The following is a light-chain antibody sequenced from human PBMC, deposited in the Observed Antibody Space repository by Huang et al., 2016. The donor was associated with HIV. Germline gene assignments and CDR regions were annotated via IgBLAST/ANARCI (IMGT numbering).Light chain of an antibody. Sequence: EIVLTQSPGTLSLSPGERATLSCRASQSVSSSYLAWDQQKPGQAPRLLIYGASSRANGLPDRFSGSESGTDFTLTISRLEPEDFAVYYCQQYGSSGTFGQGTKVEIK. CDR1: QSVSSSY. V-gene: IGKV3-20*01. CDR2: GAS. J-gene: IGKJ1*01. CDR3: QQYGSSGT.